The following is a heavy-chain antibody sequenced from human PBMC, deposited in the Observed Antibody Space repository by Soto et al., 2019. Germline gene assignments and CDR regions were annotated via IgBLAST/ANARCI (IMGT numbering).Heavy chain of an antibody. CDR2: MNPNSGNT. V-gene: IGHV1-8*01. CDR3: ARVPRRAAAGTRVSPLGY. Sequence: QVQLVQSGAEVKKPGASVKVSCKASGYTFTSYDINWVRQATGQGLEWMGWMNPNSGNTGYAQKFQGRVTMTRNTSISTAYMGLSSLRSEDTAVYYCARVPRRAAAGTRVSPLGYWGQGTLVTVSS. CDR1: GYTFTSYD. D-gene: IGHD6-13*01. J-gene: IGHJ4*02.